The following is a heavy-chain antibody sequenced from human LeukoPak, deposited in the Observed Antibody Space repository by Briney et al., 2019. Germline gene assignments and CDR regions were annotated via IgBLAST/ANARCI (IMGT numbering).Heavy chain of an antibody. J-gene: IGHJ4*02. CDR1: GFTFSRYA. CDR3: AKDLQLERREDY. D-gene: IGHD1-1*01. Sequence: PGGSLRLSCAASGFTFSRYAMSWVRQAPGKGLEWVSAISGSGGSTYYADSVKGRFTISRDNSKNTLYLQMNSLRAEDTAVYYCAKDLQLERREDYWGQGTLVTVSS. CDR2: ISGSGGST. V-gene: IGHV3-23*01.